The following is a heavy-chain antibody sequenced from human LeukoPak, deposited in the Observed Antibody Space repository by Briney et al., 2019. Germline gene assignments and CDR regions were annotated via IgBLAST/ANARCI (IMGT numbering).Heavy chain of an antibody. CDR3: AREVPNYDSSGYQGHDAFDI. D-gene: IGHD3-22*01. J-gene: IGHJ3*02. Sequence: SETLSLTCTVSGGSISSYYWSWIRQPPGKGLEWIGYIYYSGSTNCNPSLKSRVTISVDTSKNQFSLKLSSVTAADTAVYYCAREVPNYDSSGYQGHDAFDIWGQGTMVTVSS. V-gene: IGHV4-59*01. CDR2: IYYSGST. CDR1: GGSISSYY.